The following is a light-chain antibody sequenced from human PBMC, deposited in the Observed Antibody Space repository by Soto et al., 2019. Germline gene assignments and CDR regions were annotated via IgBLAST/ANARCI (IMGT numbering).Light chain of an antibody. CDR2: EVS. J-gene: IGLJ1*01. CDR3: SSYTSSSTYV. CDR1: SSDVGSYNR. V-gene: IGLV2-18*02. Sequence: QSALTQPPSVSGSPGQSVTISCTGTSSDVGSYNRVSWYQQPPGTAPKLMIYEVSNRPSGVPDRLSGSKSGNTASLTISGLQAEDEADYYCSSYTSSSTYVFGTGTKVTGL.